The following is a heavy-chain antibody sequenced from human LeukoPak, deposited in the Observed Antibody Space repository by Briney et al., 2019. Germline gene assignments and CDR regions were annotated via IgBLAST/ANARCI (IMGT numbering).Heavy chain of an antibody. CDR2: IYPGDSDT. D-gene: IGHD3-10*01. J-gene: IGHJ4*02. V-gene: IGHV5-51*01. Sequence: GESLKISCKGSGYSFTSYWIGWVRQMPGKGLEWMGIIYPGDSDTRYGPSFQGQVTISADKSISTAYLQWSSLKASDTAMYYCARVTMVRGVIRRIDYWGQGTLVTVSS. CDR1: GYSFTSYW. CDR3: ARVTMVRGVIRRIDY.